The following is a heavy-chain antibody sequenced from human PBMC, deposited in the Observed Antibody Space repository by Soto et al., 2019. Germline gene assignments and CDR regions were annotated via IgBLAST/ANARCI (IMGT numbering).Heavy chain of an antibody. V-gene: IGHV6-1*01. J-gene: IGHJ4*02. CDR1: GDSVSSNSAA. CDR3: ARGGVCSRSPSSGFDY. D-gene: IGHD6-6*01. CDR2: TYYRSKYYY. Sequence: SQTLSLTCAISGDSVSSNSAAWNWLRQSPSRGLEWLGRTYYRSKYYYEYARSVSSRITINPDTSSNRFSLQLNSVTPEDPAVYYCARGGVCSRSPSSGFDYWRPTLLVTVSS.